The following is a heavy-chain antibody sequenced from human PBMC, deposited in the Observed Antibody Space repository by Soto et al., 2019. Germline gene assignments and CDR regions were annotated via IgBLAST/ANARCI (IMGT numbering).Heavy chain of an antibody. Sequence: QVQLQESGPGLVKPSQTLSLTCTVSGGSISSGGYYWNWIRQHPGKGLEWIGYIYYSGSTYYNPSLKRRITISVYTAKNQCSLKLSSVTAADTAVYYCARSVFPWGQGTLVTVSS. V-gene: IGHV4-31*03. CDR2: IYYSGST. CDR1: GGSISSGGYY. CDR3: ARSVFP. J-gene: IGHJ5*02.